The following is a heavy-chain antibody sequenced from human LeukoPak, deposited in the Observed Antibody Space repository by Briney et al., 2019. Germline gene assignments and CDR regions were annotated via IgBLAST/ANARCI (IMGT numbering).Heavy chain of an antibody. CDR2: IIPIFGTA. CDR3: ARVWSGQGWFDP. J-gene: IGHJ5*02. Sequence: SVKVSCKASGGSFSSYAISWVRQAPGQGLEWMGGIIPIFGTANYAQKFQGRVTITTDESTSTAYMELSSLRSEDTAVYYCARVWSGQGWFDPWGQGTLVTVSS. CDR1: GGSFSSYA. D-gene: IGHD3-3*01. V-gene: IGHV1-69*05.